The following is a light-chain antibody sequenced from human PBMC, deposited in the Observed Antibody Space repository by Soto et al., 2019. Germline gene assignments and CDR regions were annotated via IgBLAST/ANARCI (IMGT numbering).Light chain of an antibody. CDR2: EVS. J-gene: IGLJ3*02. Sequence: QSALTQPASVSGSPGQSITISCTGTSSDVGAYNSVCWHQQHPGKAPKLMIYEVSKRPSGVSDRFSASKSGNTASLTISGLQADDEADYYFSSFTRSDTWVFGGGTKLTVL. CDR1: SSDVGAYNS. V-gene: IGLV2-14*01. CDR3: SSFTRSDTWV.